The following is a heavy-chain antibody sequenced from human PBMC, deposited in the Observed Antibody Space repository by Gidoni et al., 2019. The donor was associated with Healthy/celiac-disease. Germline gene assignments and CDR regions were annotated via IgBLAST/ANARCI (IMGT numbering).Heavy chain of an antibody. CDR1: GGSFSGYY. D-gene: IGHD6-13*01. V-gene: IGHV4-34*01. CDR2: INHSGST. J-gene: IGHJ6*02. Sequence: QVQLQQWGAGLLKPSETLSLTCAVYGGSFSGYYWSWIRQPPGKGLEWIGEINHSGSTNYNPSLKSRVTISVDTSKNQFSLKLSSVTAADTAVYYCARGWGYSILYYYYGMDVWGQGTTVTVSS. CDR3: ARGWGYSILYYYYGMDV.